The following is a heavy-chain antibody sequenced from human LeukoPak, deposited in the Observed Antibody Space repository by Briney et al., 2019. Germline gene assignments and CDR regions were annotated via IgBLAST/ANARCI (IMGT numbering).Heavy chain of an antibody. Sequence: SETLSLTCAVYGGSFSGYYWSWIRQPPGKGLEWIGEINHSGSTNYNPSLKSRVTISVDTSKNQFSLKLSSVTAADTAVYYCARRPKNLIAVAGKGEDYWGQGTLVTVSS. D-gene: IGHD6-19*01. V-gene: IGHV4-34*01. CDR2: INHSGST. CDR1: GGSFSGYY. CDR3: ARRPKNLIAVAGKGEDY. J-gene: IGHJ4*02.